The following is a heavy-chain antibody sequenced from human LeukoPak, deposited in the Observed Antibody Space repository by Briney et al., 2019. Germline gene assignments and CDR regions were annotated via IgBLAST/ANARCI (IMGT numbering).Heavy chain of an antibody. J-gene: IGHJ4*02. CDR3: ARDGRSGGYDY. V-gene: IGHV4-31*03. D-gene: IGHD2-15*01. Sequence: PSQTLSLTCTVSGGSISSGGYYWSWIRQHPGKGLEWIGYIYYSGSTNYNPSLKSRVTISVDTSKNQFSLKLSSVTAADTAVYYCARDGRSGGYDYWGQGTLVTVSS. CDR2: IYYSGST. CDR1: GGSISSGGYY.